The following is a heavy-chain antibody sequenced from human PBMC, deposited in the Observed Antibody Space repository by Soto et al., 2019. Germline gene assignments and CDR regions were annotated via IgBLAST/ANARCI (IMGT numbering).Heavy chain of an antibody. CDR3: ARLMESNWFDP. CDR2: IYHTGST. D-gene: IGHD1-1*01. Sequence: SETLSLTCAVYGGSFSDYYWSWIRQPPGKGLEWIGYIYHTGSTNYNPSLKSRVTISVDTSKNQFSLQLSSVTAADTAVYYCARLMESNWFDPWGQGTLVTVSS. J-gene: IGHJ5*02. CDR1: GGSFSDYY. V-gene: IGHV4-34*01.